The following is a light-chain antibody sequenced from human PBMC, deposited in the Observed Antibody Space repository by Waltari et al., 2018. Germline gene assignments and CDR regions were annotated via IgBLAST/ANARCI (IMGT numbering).Light chain of an antibody. CDR2: KAS. CDR1: QSISCL. J-gene: IGKJ1*01. CDR3: QQYNSYWT. V-gene: IGKV1-5*03. Sequence: DIQMTQSPSTLSASVGDSVHITCRASQSISCLFAWYQQKPETAPKLLLYKASSLQSGAPSMFSGSASGTEFTLTISSLHPDDFATYYCQQYNSYWTFGQGTKVEIK.